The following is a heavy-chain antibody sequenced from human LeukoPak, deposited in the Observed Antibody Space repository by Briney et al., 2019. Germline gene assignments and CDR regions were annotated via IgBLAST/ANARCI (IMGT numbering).Heavy chain of an antibody. CDR3: ATGSNGWYRAPSSFDY. J-gene: IGHJ4*02. CDR2: FDPEDGET. D-gene: IGHD6-19*01. CDR1: GYTLTELS. V-gene: IGHV1-24*01. Sequence: ASVKVSCKVSGYTLTELSMHWVRQAPGKGLEWMGGFDPEDGETIYAQKFQGRVTMTEDTSTDTAYMELSSLRSEDTAVYYCATGSNGWYRAPSSFDYWGQGTLVTVSS.